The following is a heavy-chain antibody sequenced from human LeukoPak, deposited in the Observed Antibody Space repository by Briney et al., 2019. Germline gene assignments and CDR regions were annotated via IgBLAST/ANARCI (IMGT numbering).Heavy chain of an antibody. CDR3: ARYCSSTTLIYGNYGMDV. CDR1: GGSISSGGYY. CDR2: IYYSGST. J-gene: IGHJ6*02. V-gene: IGHV4-31*03. D-gene: IGHD2-2*01. Sequence: KTSQTLSLTCTVSGGSISSGGYYWSWIRQHPGKGLEWIGYIYYSGSTYYNPSLKSRVTISVDTSKNQFSLKLSSVTAADTAVYYCARYCSSTTLIYGNYGMDVWGQGTTVTVSS.